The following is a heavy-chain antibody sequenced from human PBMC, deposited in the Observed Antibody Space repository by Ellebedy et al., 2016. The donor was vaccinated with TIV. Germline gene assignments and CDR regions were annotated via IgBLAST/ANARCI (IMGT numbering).Heavy chain of an antibody. D-gene: IGHD3-22*01. Sequence: MPSETLSLTCAVYGGSFSGYYWSWIRQPPGKGLEWIGYIYYSGSTNYNPSLKSRVTISVDTSKNQFSLKLSSVTAADTAVYYCARERWYYYDSSGYTRGSMFDYWGQGTLVTVSS. CDR3: ARERWYYYDSSGYTRGSMFDY. J-gene: IGHJ4*02. CDR1: GGSFSGYY. V-gene: IGHV4-59*01. CDR2: IYYSGST.